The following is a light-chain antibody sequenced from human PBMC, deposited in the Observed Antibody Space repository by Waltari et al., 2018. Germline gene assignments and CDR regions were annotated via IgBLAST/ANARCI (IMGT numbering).Light chain of an antibody. CDR3: LVWHSTTDHHGV. V-gene: IGLV3-21*04. J-gene: IGLJ2*01. CDR1: NIGSKS. Sequence: SYVVTQSPSVSVAPGETARITCGGDNIGSKSVHWYQQRPGQAPVLVISYESDRPSALPVRCSGSNSGNTATLTISWVEADDEADYYCLVWHSTTDHHGVFGGGTKLTVL. CDR2: YES.